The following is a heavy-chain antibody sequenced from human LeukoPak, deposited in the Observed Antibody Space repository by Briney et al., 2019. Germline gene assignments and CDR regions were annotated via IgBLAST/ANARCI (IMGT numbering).Heavy chain of an antibody. Sequence: SETLSLTCTVSGGSISSSSYYWGWIRQPPGKGLEWIGSIYYSGSTYYNPSLKSRVTISVDTSKNQFSLKLSSVTAADTAVYYCARGSPPDYCSSTSCYDEYWGRGTLVTVSS. J-gene: IGHJ4*02. V-gene: IGHV4-39*07. CDR1: GGSISSSSYY. CDR2: IYYSGST. CDR3: ARGSPPDYCSSTSCYDEY. D-gene: IGHD2-2*01.